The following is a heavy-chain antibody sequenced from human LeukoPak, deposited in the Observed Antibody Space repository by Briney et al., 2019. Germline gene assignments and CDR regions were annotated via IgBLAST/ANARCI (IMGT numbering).Heavy chain of an antibody. J-gene: IGHJ5*02. CDR1: GYTFTGYY. CDR2: INPKSGGT. V-gene: IGHV1-2*02. Sequence: AXVKVSCKASGYTFTGYYMHWVRQAPGQGLEWMGWINPKSGGTNYAQKFQGRVTMTREKSRRTAYMELSRLRPDDTAVYYCARVHDYGDPNWFDPWGQGTLVTVSS. CDR3: ARVHDYGDPNWFDP. D-gene: IGHD4-17*01.